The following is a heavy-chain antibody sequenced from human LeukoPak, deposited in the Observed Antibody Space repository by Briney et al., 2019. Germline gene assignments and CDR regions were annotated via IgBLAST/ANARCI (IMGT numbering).Heavy chain of an antibody. D-gene: IGHD6-19*01. CDR2: IRSKANSYAT. Sequence: GGSLRLSCAASGFAFSGSAMHWVRQASGKGLEWVGRIRSKANSYATAYAASVKGRFTISRDDSKNTAYLQMNSLKTEDTAVYYCTNERIAVAGKDYWGQGTLVTVSS. CDR1: GFAFSGSA. J-gene: IGHJ4*02. V-gene: IGHV3-73*01. CDR3: TNERIAVAGKDY.